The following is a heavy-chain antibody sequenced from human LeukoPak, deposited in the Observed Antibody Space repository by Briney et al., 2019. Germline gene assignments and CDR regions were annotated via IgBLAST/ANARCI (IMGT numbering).Heavy chain of an antibody. D-gene: IGHD4-17*01. Sequence: SETLSLTCTVSSGSISTSNYYWGWIRQPPGKGLEWIGNIFYSGSTYYSPSLKSRVTISVDTSKNQFSLKLSSATAADTAVYYCARQSGDYLPPLLYYYYYMDVWGKGTTVTVSS. CDR2: IFYSGST. CDR1: SGSISTSNYY. CDR3: ARQSGDYLPPLLYYYYYMDV. J-gene: IGHJ6*03. V-gene: IGHV4-39*07.